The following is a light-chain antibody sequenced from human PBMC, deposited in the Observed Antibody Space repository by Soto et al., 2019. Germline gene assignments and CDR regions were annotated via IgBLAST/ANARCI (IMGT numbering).Light chain of an antibody. CDR2: NNN. CDR1: SSNIGSNT. Sequence: QSVLTQPPSASGTPGQRVTISCSGSSSNIGSNTVNWYQQLPGTAPKLLIYNNNQRPSGVPDRFSGSKSGTSASLAISGLQSEDDADYYCTAWEDRLNVLVFGTGTKVTVL. V-gene: IGLV1-44*01. CDR3: TAWEDRLNVLV. J-gene: IGLJ1*01.